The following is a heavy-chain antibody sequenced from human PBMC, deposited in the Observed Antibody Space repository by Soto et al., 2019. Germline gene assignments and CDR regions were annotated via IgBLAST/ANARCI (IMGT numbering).Heavy chain of an antibody. CDR2: IYHSRGT. CDR3: ARCLGSISAPNGAYWFDP. Sequence: SETLSLTCAVSGYSISNNNWWGWIRQPPGKGLEWIGCIYHSRGTFYNPSLQSRVTMSVDTSKNQFSLNLRSVSVVDTAVYYCARCLGSISAPNGAYWFDPWGPGTLVTVSS. J-gene: IGHJ5*02. V-gene: IGHV4-28*01. D-gene: IGHD6-6*01. CDR1: GYSISNNNW.